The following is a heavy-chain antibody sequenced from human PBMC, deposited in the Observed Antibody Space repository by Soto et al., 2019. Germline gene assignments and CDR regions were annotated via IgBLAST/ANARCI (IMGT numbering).Heavy chain of an antibody. D-gene: IGHD3-10*01. V-gene: IGHV4-31*03. CDR3: ASEGFGELGVFFY. Sequence: QVQLQESGPGLVKPSQTLFLICYVSGGSINSGRFYWNWIRQHPGKGLEWIGYISYSGTTHYNPSLKSRLTISMDTSKSQFSLNLRSVTAADTAVYYCASEGFGELGVFFYWGQGTLVTVSS. CDR1: GGSINSGRFY. J-gene: IGHJ4*02. CDR2: ISYSGTT.